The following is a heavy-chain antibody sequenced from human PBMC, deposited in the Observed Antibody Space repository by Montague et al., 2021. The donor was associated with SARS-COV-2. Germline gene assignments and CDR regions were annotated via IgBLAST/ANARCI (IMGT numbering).Heavy chain of an antibody. CDR3: AKALMTYGGNSPVDQ. Sequence: SLRLSCAASGFTFSDYYMNWIRQAPGKGLEWISYISDTGSTIYYSDSXXGRFAVSRDNTKNSLYLQMNSLRAEDTAVYYCAKALMTYGGNSPVDQWGQGTLVTVSS. CDR1: GFTFSDYY. D-gene: IGHD4-23*01. CDR2: ISDTGSTI. V-gene: IGHV3-11*01. J-gene: IGHJ4*02.